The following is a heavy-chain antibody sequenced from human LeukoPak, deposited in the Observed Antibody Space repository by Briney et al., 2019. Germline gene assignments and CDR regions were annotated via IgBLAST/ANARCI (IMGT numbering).Heavy chain of an antibody. CDR1: GYTFTGYY. CDR2: INPNSGGT. J-gene: IGHJ5*02. V-gene: IGHV1-2*02. D-gene: IGHD5-18*01. Sequence: ASVKVSCKASGYTFTGYYMHWVRQAPGQGLEWMGWINPNSGGTNYAQKFQGRVTMTRDTSITTAYMELNRLSSDDTAVYYCARDTAMVTYWFDPWGQGTLVTVSS. CDR3: ARDTAMVTYWFDP.